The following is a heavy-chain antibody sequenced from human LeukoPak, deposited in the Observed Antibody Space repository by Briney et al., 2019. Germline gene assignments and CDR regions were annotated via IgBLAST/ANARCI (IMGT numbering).Heavy chain of an antibody. CDR2: IYYSGST. J-gene: IGHJ4*02. CDR1: GGSISSYY. Sequence: SETLSLTCTVSGGSISSYYWSWVRQPPGKGLEWIGYIYYSGSTNYNPSLKSRVTISVDTSKNQFSLKLSSVTAADTAVYYCARAGQGYCTSASCYLSLDYWGQGTLVTVSS. CDR3: ARAGQGYCTSASCYLSLDY. D-gene: IGHD2-2*01. V-gene: IGHV4-59*08.